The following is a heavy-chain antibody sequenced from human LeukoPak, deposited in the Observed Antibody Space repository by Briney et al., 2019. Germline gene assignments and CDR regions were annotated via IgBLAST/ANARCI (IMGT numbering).Heavy chain of an antibody. J-gene: IGHJ4*02. CDR1: GFTFSSYS. D-gene: IGHD6-19*01. CDR3: ARDQGWYSYFDY. CDR2: ISSSSSYT. V-gene: IGHV3-21*01. Sequence: PGGSLRLSCAASGFTFSSYSMNWVRQAPGKGLEWVSSISSSSSYTNYADSVKGRFTISRDNAKNSLYLQMNSLRAEDTAVYYCARDQGWYSYFDYWGQGTLVTVSS.